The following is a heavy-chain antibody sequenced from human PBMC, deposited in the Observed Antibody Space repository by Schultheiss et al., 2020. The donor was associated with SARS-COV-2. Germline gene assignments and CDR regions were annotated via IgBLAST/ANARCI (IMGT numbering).Heavy chain of an antibody. CDR3: ARGSGSGWSNPFDC. CDR1: GGSISSNH. CDR2: ISYDGSNK. V-gene: IGHV3-30*03. J-gene: IGHJ4*02. Sequence: LSLTCTVSGGSISSNHWWSWVRQSPGKGLEWVAVISYDGSNKYYPGSVKGRFTISRDNAKNSLYLQMNSLRVEDTAVYYCARGSGSGWSNPFDCWGQGTLVTVSS. D-gene: IGHD6-19*01.